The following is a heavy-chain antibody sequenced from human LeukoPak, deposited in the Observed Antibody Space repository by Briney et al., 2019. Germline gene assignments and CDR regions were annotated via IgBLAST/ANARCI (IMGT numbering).Heavy chain of an antibody. CDR2: ISAYNGNT. Sequence: ASVKVSCKASGGTFSSYAISWVRQAPGQGLEWMGWISAYNGNTNYAQKLQGRVTMTTDTSTSTAYMELRSLRSDDTAVYYCARSIPIRFLEWLLEDYYYYMDVWGKGTTVTVSS. J-gene: IGHJ6*03. V-gene: IGHV1-18*01. D-gene: IGHD3-3*01. CDR3: ARSIPIRFLEWLLEDYYYYMDV. CDR1: GGTFSSYA.